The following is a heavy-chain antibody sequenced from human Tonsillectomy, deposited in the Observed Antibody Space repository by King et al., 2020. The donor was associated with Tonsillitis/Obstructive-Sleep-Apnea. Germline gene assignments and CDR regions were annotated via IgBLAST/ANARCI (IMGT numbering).Heavy chain of an antibody. J-gene: IGHJ6*03. CDR1: GFTFDDYT. Sequence: VQLVESGGVVVQPGGSLRLSCAASGFTFDDYTMHWVRQTPGKGLEWVSLISWDGGSTYYADSVKGRFTISRDNSKKSLYLQMNNLRTEDTALYYCAKDTSGYKRYYYYYMDVWGKGTTVTVSS. V-gene: IGHV3-43*01. D-gene: IGHD3-22*01. CDR3: AKDTSGYKRYYYYYMDV. CDR2: ISWDGGST.